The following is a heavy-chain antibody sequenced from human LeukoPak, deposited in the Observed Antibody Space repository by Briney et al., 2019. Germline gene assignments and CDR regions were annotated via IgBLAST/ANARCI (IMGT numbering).Heavy chain of an antibody. CDR3: ARLDSDITIFGVGGNWFDP. CDR2: IKQDGSEK. Sequence: GGSLRLSCAASGFTFSYYWMAWVRQAPGKGLEWVANIKQDGSEKYYVDSVKGRFTISRDNAKNSLYLQMNSLRAEDTAVYYCARLDSDITIFGVGGNWFDPWGQGTLVTVSS. CDR1: GFTFSYYW. V-gene: IGHV3-7*01. D-gene: IGHD3-3*01. J-gene: IGHJ5*02.